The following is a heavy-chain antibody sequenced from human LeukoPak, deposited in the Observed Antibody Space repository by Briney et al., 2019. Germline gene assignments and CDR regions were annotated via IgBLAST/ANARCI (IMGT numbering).Heavy chain of an antibody. CDR2: FDPEDGET. CDR1: GYTLTELS. Sequence: VASVKVSCKVSGYTLTELSMHWVRQAPGKGLEWMGGFDPEDGETIYAQKFQGRVTMTEDTSTDTAYMELSSLRSEDTAVYYCATWETTGAYYFDYWGQGTLVTVSS. D-gene: IGHD4-17*01. CDR3: ATWETTGAYYFDY. V-gene: IGHV1-24*01. J-gene: IGHJ4*02.